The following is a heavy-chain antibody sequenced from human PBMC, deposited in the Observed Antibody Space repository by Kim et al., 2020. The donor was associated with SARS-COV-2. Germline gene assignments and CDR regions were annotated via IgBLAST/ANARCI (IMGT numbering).Heavy chain of an antibody. Sequence: GGSLRLSCAASGFTFSSYGMHWVRQAPGKGLEWVAVISYDGSNKYYGDSVKGRFTISRDNSKNTLYLQMNSLRAEDTAVYCCAKVSVAGHFDYWGQGTLVTVSS. D-gene: IGHD6-19*01. V-gene: IGHV3-30*18. CDR2: ISYDGSNK. CDR1: GFTFSSYG. J-gene: IGHJ4*02. CDR3: AKVSVAGHFDY.